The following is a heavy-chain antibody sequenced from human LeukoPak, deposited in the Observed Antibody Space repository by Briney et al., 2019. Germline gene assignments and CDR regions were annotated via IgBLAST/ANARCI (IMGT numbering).Heavy chain of an antibody. J-gene: IGHJ4*02. V-gene: IGHV1-24*01. CDR1: GYTLTELS. CDR2: FDPEDGET. D-gene: IGHD3-10*01. Sequence: ASVKVSCKVSGYTLTELSMHWVRQAPGKGLEWMGGFDPEDGETIYAQKFQGRVTMTRGTSISTAYMELSRLRSDDTAVYYCVIYGSGSYYNSQTDYWGQGTLVTVSS. CDR3: VIYGSGSYYNSQTDY.